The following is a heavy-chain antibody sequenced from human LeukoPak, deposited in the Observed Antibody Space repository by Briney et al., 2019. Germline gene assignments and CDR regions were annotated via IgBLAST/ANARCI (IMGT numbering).Heavy chain of an antibody. V-gene: IGHV3-23*01. CDR2: ISGSGGST. CDR1: GFTFSSYA. CDR3: AKEALLPDAVGATIANFDY. Sequence: PGGSLRLSCAASGFTFSSYAMSWVRQAPGKGLEWVSAISGSGGSTYYADSVKGRFTISRDNSKNTLYLQMNSLRAEDTAVYYCAKEALLPDAVGATIANFDYWGQGTLVTVSS. D-gene: IGHD1-26*01. J-gene: IGHJ4*02.